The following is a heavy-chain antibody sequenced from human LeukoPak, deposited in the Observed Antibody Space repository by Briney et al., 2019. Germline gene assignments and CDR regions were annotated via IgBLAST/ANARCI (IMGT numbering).Heavy chain of an antibody. CDR3: ARPGCGGNCYYRMDA. CDR1: GFTFSSYA. D-gene: IGHD2-21*01. J-gene: IGHJ6*04. Sequence: GGSLRLSCAASGFTFSSYAMTWVLQARGKGLEWVSAVSDSGTRTFYADSVKGRFAISRDNSRNTLFLQMNSLRADDTAVYYCARPGCGGNCYYRMDAWGKGTTVTVSS. CDR2: VSDSGTRT. V-gene: IGHV3-23*01.